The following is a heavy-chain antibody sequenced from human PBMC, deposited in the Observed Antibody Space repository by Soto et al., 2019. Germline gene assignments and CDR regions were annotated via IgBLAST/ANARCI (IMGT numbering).Heavy chain of an antibody. J-gene: IGHJ4*02. V-gene: IGHV3-74*01. CDR2: INTDGSVT. Sequence: DVDLVESGGALVQPGGSLRLSCAGSGFTFNNFWMHWVRQAPGKGLVWVARINTDGSVTSHADSVKGRFTISRNNAKSTLYLQMNSLRAEDSARYSCARQPGLGATKYWGRGTLVTVSS. CDR1: GFTFNNFW. CDR3: ARQPGLGATKY. D-gene: IGHD1-26*01.